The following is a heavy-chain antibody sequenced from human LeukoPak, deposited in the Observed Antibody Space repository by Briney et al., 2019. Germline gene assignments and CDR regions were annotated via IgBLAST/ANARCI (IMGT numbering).Heavy chain of an antibody. CDR2: ICPGDSDT. CDR1: GYTFSSYW. J-gene: IGHJ4*02. V-gene: IGHV5-51*01. Sequence: RGESLKISCKGSGYTFSSYWIGWVRQMPGKGLEWMGIICPGDSDTRYSPSLQGQVTISVDTSIGTAYLQWSSLKASDTAIYYCARQNDFRLDYWGQGTLVTVSS. CDR3: ARQNDFRLDY. D-gene: IGHD3-3*01.